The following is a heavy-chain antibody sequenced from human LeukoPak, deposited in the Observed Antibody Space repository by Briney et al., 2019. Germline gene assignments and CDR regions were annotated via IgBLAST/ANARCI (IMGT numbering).Heavy chain of an antibody. D-gene: IGHD2-2*01. CDR3: ARARPAAISFYTY. CDR1: GYTFTGYY. CDR2: INPNSGGT. J-gene: IGHJ4*02. Sequence: GASVKVSCKASGYTFTGYYMHWVRQAPGQGLEWMGRINPNSGGTNYAQKFQGRVTMTRDTSISTAYMELSRLRSDDTAVYYCARARPAAISFYTYWGQGTLVTVSS. V-gene: IGHV1-2*02.